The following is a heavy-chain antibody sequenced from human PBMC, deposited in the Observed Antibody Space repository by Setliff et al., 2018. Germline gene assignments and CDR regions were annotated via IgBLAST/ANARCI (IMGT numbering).Heavy chain of an antibody. V-gene: IGHV3-73*01. J-gene: IGHJ3*02. Sequence: PGGSLRLSCAASGFSFSGSAVYWVRQASVKGLEWIGRIRGRTDNYATAYAASVRGRFTISRDDSKNTAYLQMNSLKTEDTAVYYCTFARDGYDVFDIWGQGTMVTVS. CDR2: IRGRTDNYAT. CDR3: TFARDGYDVFDI. D-gene: IGHD5-18*01. CDR1: GFSFSGSA.